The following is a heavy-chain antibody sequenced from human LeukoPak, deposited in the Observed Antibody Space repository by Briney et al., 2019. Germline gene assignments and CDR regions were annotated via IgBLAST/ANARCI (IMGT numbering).Heavy chain of an antibody. CDR2: IYNEGSII. CDR3: AREVRGRALDP. CDR1: GFTFSNYW. Sequence: PGGSLRLTCAASGFTFSNYWMYWVRQAPGKGLVWVSRIYNEGSIITDADSVKGRFTISRDNTKNTLYLQMNSLRAEDTAVYYCAREVRGRALDPWGQGTLVTVSS. J-gene: IGHJ5*02. D-gene: IGHD1-26*01. V-gene: IGHV3-74*01.